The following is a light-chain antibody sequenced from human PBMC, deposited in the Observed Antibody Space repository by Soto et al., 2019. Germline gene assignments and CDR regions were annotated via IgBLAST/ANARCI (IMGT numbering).Light chain of an antibody. Sequence: QSALTQPPSASGSPGQSVTISCTGTSSDVGDYNFVSWYRQHPGKAPKLIIYEVSKRPSGVPDRFSGSKSGNTASLTVSGLQAEDEADYYCRPYAGTNNRYIFGTVTKVTVL. CDR2: EVS. CDR3: RPYAGTNNRYI. J-gene: IGLJ1*01. CDR1: SSDVGDYNF. V-gene: IGLV2-8*01.